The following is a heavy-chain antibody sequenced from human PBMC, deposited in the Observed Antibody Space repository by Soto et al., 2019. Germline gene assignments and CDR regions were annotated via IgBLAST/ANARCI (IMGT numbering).Heavy chain of an antibody. CDR1: GGTFSSYT. CDR2: IIPILGIA. J-gene: IGHJ3*02. V-gene: IGHV1-69*04. D-gene: IGHD2-2*01. CDR3: AREPSRTRAFDI. Sequence: GASVKVSCKASGGTFSSYTISWVRQAPGQGLEWMGRIIPILGIANYAQKFQGRVTITADKSTSTAYMELSSLRSEDTAVYYCAREPSRTRAFDIWGQGTMVTVSS.